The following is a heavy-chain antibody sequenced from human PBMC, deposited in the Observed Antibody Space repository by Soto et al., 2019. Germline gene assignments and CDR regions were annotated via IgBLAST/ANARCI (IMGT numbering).Heavy chain of an antibody. CDR3: ARQGSWPYYYYGLDV. Sequence: QVQLVQSGPEVRKPGASVKVSCEASGYTFTTSGISWVRQVPGQGLEWMGWISTYNGDTNSAQNFQGRVLMTADTSTGTAYMEWMSLKSDDTAVYYCARQGSWPYYYYGLDVGGQGTIVTVSS. CDR1: GYTFTTSG. V-gene: IGHV1-18*01. J-gene: IGHJ6*02. D-gene: IGHD1-26*01. CDR2: ISTYNGDT.